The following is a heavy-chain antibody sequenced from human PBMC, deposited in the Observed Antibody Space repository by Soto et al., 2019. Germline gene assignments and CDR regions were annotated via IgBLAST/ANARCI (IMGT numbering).Heavy chain of an antibody. CDR3: ARLRGSRYYGSGSYFTDAFDI. Sequence: SETLSLTCAVYGGSFSGYYWSWIRQPPGKGLEWIGEINHSGGTNYNPSLKSRVTISVDTSKNQFSLKLSSVTAADTAVYYCARLRGSRYYGSGSYFTDAFDIWGQGTMVTVSS. V-gene: IGHV4-34*01. CDR2: INHSGGT. CDR1: GGSFSGYY. J-gene: IGHJ3*02. D-gene: IGHD3-10*01.